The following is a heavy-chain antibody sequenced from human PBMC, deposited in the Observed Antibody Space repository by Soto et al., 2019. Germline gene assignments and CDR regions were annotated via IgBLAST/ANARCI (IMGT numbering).Heavy chain of an antibody. J-gene: IGHJ6*02. CDR1: GFTFSSYA. D-gene: IGHD1-26*01. V-gene: IGHV3-23*01. Sequence: EVQLLESGGGLVQPGGSLRLSCAASGFTFSSYAMSWVRQAPGKGLEWVSTISGSGGNAYYADSLKGRFTISRDNSKNTLHLQMNSLRSDDTAVYYCTKDGASGSYPPYYYYGMDVWGQGTTVTVSS. CDR2: ISGSGGNA. CDR3: TKDGASGSYPPYYYYGMDV.